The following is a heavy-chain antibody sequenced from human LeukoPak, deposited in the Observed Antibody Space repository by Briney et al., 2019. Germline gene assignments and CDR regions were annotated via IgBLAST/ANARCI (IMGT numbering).Heavy chain of an antibody. CDR2: INPNSGGT. D-gene: IGHD2-2*02. CDR1: GYTFTGYY. CDR3: ARGQTGYCSSTSCYTPLGMDV. Sequence: ASVKVSFKASGYTFTGYYMHWVRQAPGQGLEWMGWINPNSGGTNYAQKFQGRVTMTRDTSISTAYMELSRLRSDDTAVYYCARGQTGYCSSTSCYTPLGMDVWGQGTTVTVSS. V-gene: IGHV1-2*02. J-gene: IGHJ6*02.